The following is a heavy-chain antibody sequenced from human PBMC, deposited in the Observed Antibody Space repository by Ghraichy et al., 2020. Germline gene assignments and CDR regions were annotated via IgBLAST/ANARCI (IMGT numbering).Heavy chain of an antibody. V-gene: IGHV3-11*01. CDR3: ARRGPAASRYPWFDY. Sequence: SCAASGFTFRDYYMSWIRQAPGKGLEWVSYISSSSSTIYYADSVKGRFTISRDNAKNSLYLQMNSLRAEDTAVYYCARRGPAASRYPWFDYWGQGTLVTVSS. J-gene: IGHJ4*02. CDR1: GFTFRDYY. CDR2: ISSSSSTI. D-gene: IGHD2-2*01.